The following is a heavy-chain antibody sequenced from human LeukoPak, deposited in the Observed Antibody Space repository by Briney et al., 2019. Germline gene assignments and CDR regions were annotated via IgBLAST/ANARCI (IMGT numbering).Heavy chain of an antibody. CDR3: ASYYDSSGYPIAH. Sequence: SETLSLTCTVSGGSISSSSYYWGWIRQPPGKGLEWIGSIYYSGSTYYNPPLKSRVTISVDTSKNQFSLKLSSVTAADTAVYYCASYYDSSGYPIAHWGQGTLVTVSS. J-gene: IGHJ1*01. CDR1: GGSISSSSYY. CDR2: IYYSGST. V-gene: IGHV4-39*01. D-gene: IGHD3-22*01.